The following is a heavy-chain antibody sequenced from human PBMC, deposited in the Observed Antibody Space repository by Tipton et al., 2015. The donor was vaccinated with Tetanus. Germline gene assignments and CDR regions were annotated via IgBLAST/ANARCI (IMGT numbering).Heavy chain of an antibody. CDR2: ISYDGNYQ. CDR1: GFTFSNSG. Sequence: SLRLSCAASGFTFSNSGMHWVRQAPGKGLEWVAIISYDGNYQSYAESVKGRFTISRDNSKSTLFLQMNGLRAEDTAVYDCIYTITCSASGSWGQGSLVTVSS. CDR3: IYTITCSASGS. V-gene: IGHV3-30*03. J-gene: IGHJ5*02. D-gene: IGHD2-2*02.